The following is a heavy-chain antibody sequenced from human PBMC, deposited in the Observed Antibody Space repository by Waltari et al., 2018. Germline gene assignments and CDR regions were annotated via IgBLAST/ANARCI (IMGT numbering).Heavy chain of an antibody. CDR2: IIPIFGTA. V-gene: IGHV1-69*06. Sequence: QVQLVQSGAEVKKPGSSVKVSCKASGDTFRSYAISWVRQAPGQGLEWMGGIIPIFGTANYAQKFQGRVTITADKSTSTAYMELSSLRSEDMAVYYCASSPEWSGYLGDYWGQGTLVTVSS. CDR3: ASSPEWSGYLGDY. J-gene: IGHJ4*02. D-gene: IGHD3-3*01. CDR1: GDTFRSYA.